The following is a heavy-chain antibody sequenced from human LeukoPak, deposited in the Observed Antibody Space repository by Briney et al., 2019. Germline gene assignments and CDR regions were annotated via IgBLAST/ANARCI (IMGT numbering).Heavy chain of an antibody. V-gene: IGHV4-59*01. Sequence: SETLSLTCTVSGGSISSYYWSWIRQPPGKGLEWIGYIYYSGSTNYNPSLKSRVTISVDTSKNQFSLKLSSVTAADTAVYYCAREGGEYSYGYFDYWGQGTLVTVSS. CDR1: GGSISSYY. CDR2: IYYSGST. J-gene: IGHJ4*02. D-gene: IGHD5-18*01. CDR3: AREGGEYSYGYFDY.